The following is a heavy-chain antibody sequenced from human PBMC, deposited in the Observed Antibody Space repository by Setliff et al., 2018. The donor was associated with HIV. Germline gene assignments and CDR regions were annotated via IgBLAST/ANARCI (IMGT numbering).Heavy chain of an antibody. D-gene: IGHD2-8*01. V-gene: IGHV1-18*01. CDR2: IDSNNGNR. CDR1: GYTFSTYG. J-gene: IGHJ6*03. Sequence: ASVKVSCKASGYTFSTYGISWVRQAPGQGLEWMGWIDSNNGNRNFAQKFRGRVTMTTDISTNTAYMEVRSLSFDDTAVYYCVRLTADRTNYYYYMDVWGRGTTVTVSS. CDR3: VRLTADRTNYYYYMDV.